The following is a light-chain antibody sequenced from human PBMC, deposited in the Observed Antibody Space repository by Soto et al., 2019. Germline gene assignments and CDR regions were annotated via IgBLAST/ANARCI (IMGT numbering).Light chain of an antibody. CDR2: AAS. CDR3: LQTYSTWT. V-gene: IGKV1-39*01. J-gene: IGKJ1*01. Sequence: DIQMTQSPTSLSASVGDRVTVTCRASQSISNNLSWYQQKPGKAPRLLIYAASSLQSGGPSRFSGSGSGTDFTLTISSLQPEDFATYFCLQTYSTWTFGEGTKVEIK. CDR1: QSISNN.